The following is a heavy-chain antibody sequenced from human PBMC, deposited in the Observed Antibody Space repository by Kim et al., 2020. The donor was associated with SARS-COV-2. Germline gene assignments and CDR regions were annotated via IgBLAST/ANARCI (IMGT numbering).Heavy chain of an antibody. D-gene: IGHD3-3*01. V-gene: IGHV3-13*01. J-gene: IGHJ6*02. CDR2: IGTAGDT. Sequence: GGSLRLSCAASGFTFSSYDMHWVRQATGKGLEWVSAIGTAGDTYYPGSVKGRFTISRENAKNSLYLQMNSLRAGDTAVYYCARGALLRSGYLVYGMDVWGQGTTVTVSS. CDR1: GFTFSSYD. CDR3: ARGALLRSGYLVYGMDV.